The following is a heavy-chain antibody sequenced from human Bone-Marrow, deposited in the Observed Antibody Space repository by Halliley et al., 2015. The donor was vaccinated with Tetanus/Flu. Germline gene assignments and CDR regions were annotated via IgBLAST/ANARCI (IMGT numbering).Heavy chain of an antibody. CDR2: MSCCGRPI. CDR3: ETYSVDAVDF. Sequence: GLGWVSCMSCCGRPISSADSVKGRFTASKDSAKNSLYLQMNSLRVEDTALYYCETYSVDAVDFWGQGTLVTFS. D-gene: IGHD2-15*01. V-gene: IGHV3-48*03. J-gene: IGHJ4*02.